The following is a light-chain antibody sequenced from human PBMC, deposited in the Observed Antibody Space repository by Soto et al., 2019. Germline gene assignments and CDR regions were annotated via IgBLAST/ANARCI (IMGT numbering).Light chain of an antibody. CDR2: AAS. V-gene: IGKV3-15*01. CDR1: QGITNH. J-gene: IGKJ4*01. Sequence: EIVMTQSLATLSVSPGETVILSCRASQGITNHLAWYHQKPGQSPKLLLYAASTRATGIPARFSGSGSGVEFTLTIDSLQSEDIGLYFCQQYNNWPLTFGVGTRV. CDR3: QQYNNWPLT.